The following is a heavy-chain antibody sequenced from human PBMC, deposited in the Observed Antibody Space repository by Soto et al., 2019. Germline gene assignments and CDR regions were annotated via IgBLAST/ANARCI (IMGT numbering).Heavy chain of an antibody. CDR3: AKGGPDAFCGGGRCYFEA. J-gene: IGHJ5*02. Sequence: EVHLVESGGGLAQHGRSLRLSCAASGFTFDDFAMHWVRRVTGKGLEWVSSITWNGQITGYADSVKGRFIISRDNAKNSLYLHMNRLRREDTALYYCAKGGPDAFCGGGRCYFEAWGQGTQVTVSS. V-gene: IGHV3-9*01. CDR1: GFTFDDFA. D-gene: IGHD2-15*01. CDR2: ITWNGQIT.